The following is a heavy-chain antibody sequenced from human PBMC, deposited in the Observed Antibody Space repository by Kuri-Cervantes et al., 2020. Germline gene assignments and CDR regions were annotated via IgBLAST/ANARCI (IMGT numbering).Heavy chain of an antibody. CDR3: ARGIVSGSYGEFDP. D-gene: IGHD1-26*01. CDR1: GFTFSSYD. CDR2: ITYDGSNK. V-gene: IGHV3-30*03. Sequence: GGSLRLSCAASGFTFSSYDMHWVRQAPGKGLEWVAVITYDGSNKYYADSVKGRFTISRDNSKNTLYLQMNSLRDEDTAVYYCARGIVSGSYGEFDPWGQGTLVTVSS. J-gene: IGHJ5*02.